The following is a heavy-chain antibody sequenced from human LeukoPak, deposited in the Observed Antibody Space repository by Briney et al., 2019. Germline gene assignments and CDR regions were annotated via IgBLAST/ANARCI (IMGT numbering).Heavy chain of an antibody. V-gene: IGHV4-61*02. CDR2: IYTSGST. CDR1: GGSISSGSYY. CDR3: ARGSSYDSSGYQY. J-gene: IGHJ4*02. Sequence: PSETLSLTCTVSGGSISSGSYYWSWIRQPAGKGLEWIGRIYTSGSTNYNPSLKSRVTISVDTPKNQFSLKLSSVTAADTAVYYCARGSSYDSSGYQYWGQGTLVTVSS. D-gene: IGHD3-22*01.